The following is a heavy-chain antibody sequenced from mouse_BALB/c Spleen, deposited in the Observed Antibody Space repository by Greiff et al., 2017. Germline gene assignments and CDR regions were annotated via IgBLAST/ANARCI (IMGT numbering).Heavy chain of an antibody. CDR3: ASELGRGYYFDY. D-gene: IGHD4-1*01. CDR1: GYTFTSYY. J-gene: IGHJ2*01. V-gene: IGHV1S56*01. Sequence: QVQLQQSGPELVKPGASVKMSCKASGYTFTSYYIHWVKQRPGQGLEWIGWIYPGDGSTKYNEKFKGKTTLTEDKSSSTAYMLLSSLTSEDSAIYFCASELGRGYYFDYWGQGTTLTVSS. CDR2: IYPGDGST.